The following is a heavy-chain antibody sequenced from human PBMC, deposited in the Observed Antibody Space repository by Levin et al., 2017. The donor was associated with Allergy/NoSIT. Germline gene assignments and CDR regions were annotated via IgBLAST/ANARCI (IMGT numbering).Heavy chain of an antibody. CDR1: GFALSRFE. Sequence: GESLKISCAASGFALSRFEMNWIRQAPGKGLEWIAYINPVGSVTYYADSVKGRFAISRENAQNSLYLQMDSLGVEDTAVYYCTRDPGYTNGWDEGGIDYWGQGTLVTVSS. CDR3: TRDPGYTNGWDEGGIDY. V-gene: IGHV3-48*03. CDR2: INPVGSVT. D-gene: IGHD5-12*01. J-gene: IGHJ4*02.